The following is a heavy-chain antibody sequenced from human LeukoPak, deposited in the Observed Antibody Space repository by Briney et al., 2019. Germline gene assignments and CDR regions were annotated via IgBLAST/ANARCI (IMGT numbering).Heavy chain of an antibody. Sequence: PPETLSLTCNVSGGAISSWFWNWIRQPPGNGLEWIGYIYHSGTTKYNPSLKSRVTISIDTSKNQFSLRLSSVTAADTAVYYCARFSDFWSGYYRHDAFDIWGQGTTVTVSS. V-gene: IGHV4-59*01. J-gene: IGHJ3*02. CDR2: IYHSGTT. CDR3: ARFSDFWSGYYRHDAFDI. D-gene: IGHD3-3*01. CDR1: GGAISSWF.